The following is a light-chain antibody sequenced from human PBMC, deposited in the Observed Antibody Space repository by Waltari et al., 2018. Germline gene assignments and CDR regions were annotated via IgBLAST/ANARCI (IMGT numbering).Light chain of an antibody. CDR1: QSVGST. CDR2: GAS. CDR3: QHYVRLPAT. Sequence: EIVLTQSPGTLSLSPGERATLSCRASQSVGSTLAWYQQKPGQPPRLLIYGASSRATGIPDMFSGSGSGTDFSLTIGRLEPEDFAVYYCQHYVRLPATFGQGTKVEIK. J-gene: IGKJ1*01. V-gene: IGKV3-20*01.